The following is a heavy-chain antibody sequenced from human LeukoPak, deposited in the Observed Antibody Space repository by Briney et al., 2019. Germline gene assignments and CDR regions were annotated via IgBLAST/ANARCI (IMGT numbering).Heavy chain of an antibody. CDR3: ARDSIAAAGTDY. CDR1: GFTFSNYW. J-gene: IGHJ4*02. D-gene: IGHD6-13*01. CDR2: TNTDGSET. Sequence: PGGSLRLSCAASGFTFSNYWMHWVRQAPGKGLVWVSRTNTDGSETTYADSVKGRFTISRDNSKNTLYLQMNSLRAEDTAVYYCARDSIAAAGTDYWGQGTLVTVSS. V-gene: IGHV3-74*01.